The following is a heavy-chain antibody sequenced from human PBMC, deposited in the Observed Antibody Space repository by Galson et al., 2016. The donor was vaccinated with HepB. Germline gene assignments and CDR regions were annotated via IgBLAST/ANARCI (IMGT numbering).Heavy chain of an antibody. V-gene: IGHV3-21*01. CDR3: AFNPGPEDV. CDR2: ISTGSGYI. CDR1: GFTFSNYA. D-gene: IGHD1-14*01. J-gene: IGHJ6*02. Sequence: SLRLSCAASGFTFSNYAMNWVRQAPGKGLEWVSSISTGSGYIYYADSVKGRFTISRDNAKNSLYLRMNSLRAEDTAVYYCAFNPGPEDVWGQGTTVTVSS.